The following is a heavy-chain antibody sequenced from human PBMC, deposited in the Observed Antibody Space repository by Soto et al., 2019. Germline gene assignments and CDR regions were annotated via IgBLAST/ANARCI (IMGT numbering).Heavy chain of an antibody. CDR1: GYTFTSYG. J-gene: IGHJ3*02. Sequence: GASVKVSCKASGYTFTSYGISWVRQAPGQGLEWMGWISAYNGNTNYAQKLQGRVTMTTDTSTSTAYMELRSLRSDDTAVYYCARGDDSSGYYFDAFDIWGQGTMVTVSS. CDR3: ARGDDSSGYYFDAFDI. CDR2: ISAYNGNT. V-gene: IGHV1-18*04. D-gene: IGHD3-22*01.